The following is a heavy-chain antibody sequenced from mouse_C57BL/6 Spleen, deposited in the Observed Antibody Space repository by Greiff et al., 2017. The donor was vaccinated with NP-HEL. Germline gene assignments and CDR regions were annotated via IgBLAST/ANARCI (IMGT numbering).Heavy chain of an antibody. D-gene: IGHD2-1*01. CDR1: GFTFSSYA. CDR2: ISDGGSYT. V-gene: IGHV5-4*03. CDR3: ARGGNYSYWYFDV. Sequence: EVKLMESGGGLVKPGGSLKLSCAASGFTFSSYAMSWVRQTPEKRLEWVATISDGGSYTYYPDNVKGRFTISRDNAKNNLYLQMSHLKSEDTAMYYCARGGNYSYWYFDVWGTGTTVTVSS. J-gene: IGHJ1*03.